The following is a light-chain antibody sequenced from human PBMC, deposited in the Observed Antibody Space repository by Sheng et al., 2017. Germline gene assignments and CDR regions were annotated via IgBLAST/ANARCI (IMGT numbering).Light chain of an antibody. Sequence: DILMTQSPSSLSASVGERVTIACRASQDISNSLAWYQQKPGKIPRLLIYAASTLQSGVPSRFSGSGSGTDFTLTISSLQPEDVATYYCQKYNNAPWTFGQGTKVEIK. CDR1: QDISNS. V-gene: IGKV1-27*01. CDR3: QKYNNAPWT. J-gene: IGKJ1*01. CDR2: AAS.